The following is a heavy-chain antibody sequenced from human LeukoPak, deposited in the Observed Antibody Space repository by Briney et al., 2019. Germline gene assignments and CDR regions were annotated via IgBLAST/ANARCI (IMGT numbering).Heavy chain of an antibody. CDR2: ISGSGGST. V-gene: IGHV3-23*01. Sequence: PGGSLRLSCAASGFTFSSYAMSWVRQAPGKGLEWVSAISGSGGSTYYADSVKGRFTISRDKSKNTLSLQMNSLRAEDTAVYYCAQQVGYCSSGSCYFTYWGQGTLVTVSP. J-gene: IGHJ1*01. D-gene: IGHD2-15*01. CDR1: GFTFSSYA. CDR3: AQQVGYCSSGSCYFTY.